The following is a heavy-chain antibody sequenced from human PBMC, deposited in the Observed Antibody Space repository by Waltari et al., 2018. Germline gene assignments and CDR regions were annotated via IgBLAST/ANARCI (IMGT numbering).Heavy chain of an antibody. V-gene: IGHV4-39*01. CDR1: GASVSSYS. D-gene: IGHD6-13*01. CDR3: ARLPTGYPNWVDP. CDR2: MHTNGNT. Sequence: QLQLQESGPGLVKPSETLSLSCFVSGASVSSYSWAWIRQSPGQGLEWIGTMHTNGNTYYNPSLNSLFSISVDMSKNQFSLKLSSLTAADTAVYYCARLPTGYPNWVDPWGQGTLVTVSS. J-gene: IGHJ5*02.